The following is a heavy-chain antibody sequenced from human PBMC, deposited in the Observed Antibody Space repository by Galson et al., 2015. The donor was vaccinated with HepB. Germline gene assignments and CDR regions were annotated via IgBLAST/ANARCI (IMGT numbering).Heavy chain of an antibody. CDR1: GGSISSSNW. V-gene: IGHV4-4*02. D-gene: IGHD1-26*01. CDR3: ARVGGSYSSYWYFDL. CDR2: IYHSGST. Sequence: ETLSLTCAVSGGSISSSNWWSWVRQPPGKGLEWIGEIYHSGSTNYNPSLKSRVTISVDTSKNQFSLKLSSVTAADTAVYYCARVGGSYSSYWYFDLWGRGTLVTVSS. J-gene: IGHJ2*01.